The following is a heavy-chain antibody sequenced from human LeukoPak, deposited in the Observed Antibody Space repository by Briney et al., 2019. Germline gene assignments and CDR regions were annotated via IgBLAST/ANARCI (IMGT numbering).Heavy chain of an antibody. CDR2: IRNDGSYE. J-gene: IGHJ6*03. CDR1: GFTFSDYG. CDR3: ARVRSSSGYFNYYYYYMDV. Sequence: PGGSLRFSCAASGFTFSDYGMHWVRQAPGKGLEWVAFIRNDGSYEYYPDSVKGRFTISRDNSRNALFLQMNSLRAEDTAVYYCARVRSSSGYFNYYYYYMDVWGKGTTVTVSS. D-gene: IGHD3-22*01. V-gene: IGHV3-30*02.